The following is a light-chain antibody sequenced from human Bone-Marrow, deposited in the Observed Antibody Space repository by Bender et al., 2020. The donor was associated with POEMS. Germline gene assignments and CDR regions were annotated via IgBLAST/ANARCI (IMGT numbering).Light chain of an antibody. CDR3: CSYAGTYTDVV. CDR1: SSDVGDYDY. CDR2: DVT. Sequence: HSALTQPRSVSGSPGQSVTISCTGASSDVGDYDYVSWYQHHPGKAPKLLIYDVTKRPSGVPDRFSGSKSGNTASLTISGLQAEDEADYHCCSYAGTYTDVVFGGGTKLSVL. V-gene: IGLV2-11*01. J-gene: IGLJ2*01.